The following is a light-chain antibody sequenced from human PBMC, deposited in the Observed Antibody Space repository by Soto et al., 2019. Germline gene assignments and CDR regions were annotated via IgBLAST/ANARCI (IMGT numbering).Light chain of an antibody. J-gene: IGKJ2*01. V-gene: IGKV3-11*01. CDR3: LQRNYWYT. Sequence: EIVLTQSPATLSVSPGERATLSCRASHSVNIYLAWYQQKPGQAPRLLIYDASNRATGVPARFSGSGSGTDFALSISSLETEDSAVYYCLQRNYWYTFGQGTKLEIK. CDR1: HSVNIY. CDR2: DAS.